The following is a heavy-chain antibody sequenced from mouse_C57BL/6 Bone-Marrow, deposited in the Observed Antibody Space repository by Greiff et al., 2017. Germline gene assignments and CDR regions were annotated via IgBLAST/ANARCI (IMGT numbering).Heavy chain of an antibody. J-gene: IGHJ1*03. CDR1: GYSFTDYN. Sequence: EVQLQQSGPELVKPGASVKISCKASGYSFTDYNMNWVKQSNGKSLEWIGVINPNYGTTSYNQKFKGKATLTVDTSSSTAYMELHSLTSEDSAVYFCARLEFDGSSGDWYFDVWGTGTTVTVSS. CDR2: INPNYGTT. D-gene: IGHD1-1*01. CDR3: ARLEFDGSSGDWYFDV. V-gene: IGHV1-39*01.